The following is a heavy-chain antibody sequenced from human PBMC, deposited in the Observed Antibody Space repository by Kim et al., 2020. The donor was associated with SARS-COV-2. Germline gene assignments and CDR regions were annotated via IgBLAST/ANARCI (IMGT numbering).Heavy chain of an antibody. D-gene: IGHD3-22*01. CDR1: GGSISSGGYY. CDR3: ARARFTMIVVVTYFDY. CDR2: IYYSGST. V-gene: IGHV4-31*03. Sequence: SETLSLTCTVSGGSISSGGYYWSWIRQHPGKGLEWIGYIYYSGSTYYNPSLKSRVTISVDTSKNQFSLKLSSVTAADTAVYYCARARFTMIVVVTYFDYWGQGTLVTVSS. J-gene: IGHJ4*02.